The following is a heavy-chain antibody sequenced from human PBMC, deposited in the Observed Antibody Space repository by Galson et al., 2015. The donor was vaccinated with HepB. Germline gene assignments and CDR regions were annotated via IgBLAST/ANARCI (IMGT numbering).Heavy chain of an antibody. CDR2: ILYDGSKQ. D-gene: IGHD6-19*01. Sequence: SLRLSCAVSGLTSNTYGMHWVRQAPGKGLEWVAIILYDGSKQYYADSVRGRFTISRDNSNNTLYLQMSSLRPEDTAVYYCARHTAGALDSWGQGALVTVSS. CDR1: GLTSNTYG. CDR3: ARHTAGALDS. J-gene: IGHJ4*02. V-gene: IGHV3-30*03.